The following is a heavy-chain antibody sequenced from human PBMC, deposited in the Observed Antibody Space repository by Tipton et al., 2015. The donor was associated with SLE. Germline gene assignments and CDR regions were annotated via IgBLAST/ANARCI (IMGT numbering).Heavy chain of an antibody. D-gene: IGHD2-21*01. CDR3: ARQGDEHIVVVIAKSWFDP. CDR2: IYYSGST. J-gene: IGHJ5*02. CDR1: GGSISSSSYY. Sequence: LSCTVSGGSISSSSYYWGWIRQPPGKGLEWIGSIYYSGSTYYNPSLKSRVTISVDTSKNQFSLKLSSVTAADTAVYYCARQGDEHIVVVIAKSWFDPWGQGTLVTVSS. V-gene: IGHV4-39*07.